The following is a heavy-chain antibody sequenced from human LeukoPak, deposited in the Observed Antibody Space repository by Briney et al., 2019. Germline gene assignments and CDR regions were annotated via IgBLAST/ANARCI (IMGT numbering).Heavy chain of an antibody. Sequence: GGPLRLSCAASGFTFSSYGMHWVRQAPGKGLEWVAVICYDGSNKYYADSVNGRFTISRDNSKHTLYLQMNSLQTDDTAVYYCITVYDSVTYWGRGTLVTVSS. J-gene: IGHJ4*02. V-gene: IGHV3-33*01. D-gene: IGHD5/OR15-5a*01. CDR2: ICYDGSNK. CDR1: GFTFSSYG. CDR3: ITVYDSVTY.